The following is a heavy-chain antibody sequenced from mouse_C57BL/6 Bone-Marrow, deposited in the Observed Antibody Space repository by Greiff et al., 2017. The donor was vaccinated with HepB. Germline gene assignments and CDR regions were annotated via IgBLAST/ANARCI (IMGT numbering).Heavy chain of an antibody. J-gene: IGHJ4*01. Sequence: VQLQQPGAELVMPGASVKLSCKASGYTFTSYWMHWVKQRPGQGLEWIGEIDPSDSYTNYNQKFKGKSTLTVDKSSSTAYMQLSSLTSEDSAVYYCARKGFITTVVGMDYWGQGTSVTVSS. D-gene: IGHD1-1*01. CDR1: GYTFTSYW. CDR3: ARKGFITTVVGMDY. CDR2: IDPSDSYT. V-gene: IGHV1-69*01.